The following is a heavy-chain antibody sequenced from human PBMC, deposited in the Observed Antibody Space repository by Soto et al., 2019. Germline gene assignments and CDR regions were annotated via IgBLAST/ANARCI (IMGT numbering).Heavy chain of an antibody. V-gene: IGHV5-10-1*01. Sequence: GESLKISCKGSGYSFTSYWISWVRQMPGKGLEWMGRIDPSDSYTNYSPSFQGHVTISADKSISTAYLQWSSLKASDTATYYCAHSLIGYYYDSSGSNWFDPWGQGTLVTVSS. CDR1: GYSFTSYW. CDR2: IDPSDSYT. J-gene: IGHJ5*02. CDR3: AHSLIGYYYDSSGSNWFDP. D-gene: IGHD3-22*01.